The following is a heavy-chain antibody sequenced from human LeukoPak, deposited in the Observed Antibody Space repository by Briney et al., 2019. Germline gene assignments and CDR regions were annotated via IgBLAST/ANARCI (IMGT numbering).Heavy chain of an antibody. CDR1: GYTFTSYY. V-gene: IGHV1-46*01. J-gene: IGHJ4*02. CDR2: INPSGGSP. Sequence: ASVKVSCKASGYTFTSYYMHWVRQAPGQGLEWMGIINPSGGSPSYAQKFQGRVTMTRDTSTSTLYMELSSLISDDTAVYYCARGRVLTGYYGSFDYWGQGTLVTVSS. CDR3: ARGRVLTGYYGSFDY. D-gene: IGHD3-9*01.